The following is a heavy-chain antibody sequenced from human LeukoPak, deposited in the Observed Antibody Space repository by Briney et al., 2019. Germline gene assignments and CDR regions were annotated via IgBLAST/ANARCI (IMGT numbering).Heavy chain of an antibody. J-gene: IGHJ3*02. V-gene: IGHV3-21*01. Sequence: GGSLRLSCAASGFTFSSYSMNWVRQAPGKGLEWVSSISSSSSYIYYADSVKGRFTISRDNAKNSLYLQMNSLRAEDTAVYYRAGELGSSSSAFDIWGQGTMDTVSS. D-gene: IGHD6-6*01. CDR2: ISSSSSYI. CDR1: GFTFSSYS. CDR3: AGELGSSSSAFDI.